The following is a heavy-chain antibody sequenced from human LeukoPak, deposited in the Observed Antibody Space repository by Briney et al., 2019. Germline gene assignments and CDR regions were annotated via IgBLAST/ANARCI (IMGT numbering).Heavy chain of an antibody. CDR2: IYHSGST. V-gene: IGHV4-38-2*01. CDR3: ARRRILGYCISASCRAYFDY. Sequence: SETLPLTCAVSGYSISSGYYWDWIRQPPGKGLEWIGTIYHSGSTYYNPSLKSRITLSVDTSKNQFSLKLSSVTAADTALYYCARRRILGYCISASCRAYFDYWGQGTLVTVSS. CDR1: GYSISSGYY. J-gene: IGHJ4*02. D-gene: IGHD2-2*01.